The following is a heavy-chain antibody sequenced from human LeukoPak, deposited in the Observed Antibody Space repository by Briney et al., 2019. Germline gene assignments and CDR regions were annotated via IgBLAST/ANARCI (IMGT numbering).Heavy chain of an antibody. J-gene: IGHJ3*02. D-gene: IGHD4-17*01. CDR1: GFTFSSYA. CDR3: ARVYGDYFGAFDI. CDR2: ISSNGGST. V-gene: IGHV3-64*01. Sequence: GRSLRLSCAASGFTFSSYAMHWVRQAPGKGLEYVSAISSNGGSTYYANSVKGRFTISRDNSKNTLYLQMGSLRAEDMAVYYCARVYGDYFGAFDIWGQGTMVTVSS.